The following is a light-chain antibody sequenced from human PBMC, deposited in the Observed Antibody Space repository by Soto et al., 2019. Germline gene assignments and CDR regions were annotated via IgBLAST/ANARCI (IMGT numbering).Light chain of an antibody. J-gene: IGKJ5*01. Sequence: IVLTQSPGTVSLSPGERGTRYGMASPSVTGTYLAWFQQKPGQAPRLLIYGASSRATGIPDRFSGSGFGTDFTLSITRLEPEDFAVYYCQQYGTSPPAYTFGQGTRLDIK. V-gene: IGKV3-20*01. CDR2: GAS. CDR1: PSVTGTY. CDR3: QQYGTSPPAYT.